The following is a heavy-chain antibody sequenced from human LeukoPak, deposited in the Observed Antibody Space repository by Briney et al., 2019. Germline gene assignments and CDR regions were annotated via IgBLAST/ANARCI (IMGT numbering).Heavy chain of an antibody. J-gene: IGHJ4*02. D-gene: IGHD1-26*01. CDR2: ISSSSTIK. CDR1: GFSFSSYS. V-gene: IGHV3-48*01. CDR3: AGTDSGSYSRWFDY. Sequence: PVGSLRLSCAASGFSFSSYSMKWVRQAPGKGLEWVSYISSSSTIKYYADSVKGRFTVSRDNAKNSLYLQMNSLRAEDTAVYYCAGTDSGSYSRWFDYWGQGTLVTVSS.